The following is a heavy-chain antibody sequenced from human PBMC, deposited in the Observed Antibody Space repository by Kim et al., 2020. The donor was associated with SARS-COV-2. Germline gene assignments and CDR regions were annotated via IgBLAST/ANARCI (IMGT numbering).Heavy chain of an antibody. V-gene: IGHV3-30*04. D-gene: IGHD3-10*01. Sequence: GGSLRLSCAASGFTFSSYAMHWVRQAPGKGLEWVADIKYDGSNKYYADSVKGRFTISRDNSKNTLYLQMNSLRAEDTAVYYCARRMYRGVAWFDPWGQGTLVTVSS. CDR2: IKYDGSNK. J-gene: IGHJ5*02. CDR3: ARRMYRGVAWFDP. CDR1: GFTFSSYA.